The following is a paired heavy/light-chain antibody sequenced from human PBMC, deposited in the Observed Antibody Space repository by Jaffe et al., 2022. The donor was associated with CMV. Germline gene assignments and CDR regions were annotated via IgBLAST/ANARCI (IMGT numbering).Heavy chain of an antibody. CDR1: GFTFSSYA. Sequence: EVQLLESGGSLVQPGGSLRLSCAASGFTFSSYAMSWVRQAPGKGLEWVSTLTGSADTTYYADSVKGRFTVSRDNSKNTLYLQLNSLRAEDTAVYYCARRNSGWLFDYWGQGTLVTVSS. V-gene: IGHV3-23*01. J-gene: IGHJ4*02. CDR2: LTGSADTT. CDR3: ARRNSGWLFDY. D-gene: IGHD6-19*01.
Light chain of an antibody. CDR3: SSYAGSNNYVV. V-gene: IGLV2-8*01. Sequence: QSALTQPPSASGSPGQAVTISCTGTSSDVGGYNYVSWYQQHPGKAPRLMIFEVRKRPSGVPDRFSGSKSGNTASLTVSGLQAEDEADYYCSSYAGSNNYVVFGGGTKLTVL. J-gene: IGLJ2*01. CDR1: SSDVGGYNY. CDR2: EVR.